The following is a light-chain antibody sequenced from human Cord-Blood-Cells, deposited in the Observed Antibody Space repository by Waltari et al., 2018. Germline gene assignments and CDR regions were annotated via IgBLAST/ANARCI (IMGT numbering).Light chain of an antibody. Sequence: QSVLTQPPSVSAAPGQKVTISCSGSSSTIGTNYVSWYQQLPGTAPKPLIYENNKRPSGIPDRFSGSKAGTSATLGITGLQTGDEADYYCGTWDSSLSAWVFGGGTKLTVL. V-gene: IGLV1-51*01. CDR2: ENN. CDR3: GTWDSSLSAWV. J-gene: IGLJ3*02. CDR1: SSTIGTNY.